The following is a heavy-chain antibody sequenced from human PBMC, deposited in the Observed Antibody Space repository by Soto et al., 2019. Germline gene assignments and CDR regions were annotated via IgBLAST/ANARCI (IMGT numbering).Heavy chain of an antibody. J-gene: IGHJ6*03. CDR3: ATKDYYYYMDV. V-gene: IGHV4-4*02. CDR1: SGSISSSNW. CDR2: IYHSGST. Sequence: SSETLSLTCAVSSGSISSSNWWSWVRQPPGKGLEWIGEIYHSGSTNYNPSLKSRVTISVDKSKNQFSLKLSSVTAADTAVYYCATKDYYYYMDVWGKGTTVTVSS.